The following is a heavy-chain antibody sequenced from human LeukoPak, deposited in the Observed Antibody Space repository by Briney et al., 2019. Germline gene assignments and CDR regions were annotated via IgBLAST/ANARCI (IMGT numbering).Heavy chain of an antibody. CDR1: GFTFSTYW. CDR2: LKSDGRDT. J-gene: IGHJ3*02. V-gene: IGHV3-74*01. D-gene: IGHD3-10*01. CDR3: ARDGGSGSYGAFDI. Sequence: HPGRSLRLSCATSGFTFSTYWMHWVRQAPGKGLVWVSRLKSDGRDTTYADSVKGRFTSSRDNAKNTVYLQMTSLRAEDTAVYFCARDGGSGSYGAFDIWGQGTVVTVSS.